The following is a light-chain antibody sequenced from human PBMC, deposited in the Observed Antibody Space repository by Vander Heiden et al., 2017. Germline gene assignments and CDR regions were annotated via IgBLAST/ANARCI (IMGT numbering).Light chain of an antibody. V-gene: IGKV3-20*01. J-gene: IGKJ2*01. Sequence: FVLTQSPGTLSLSPGERATLSCRTSQSVSSTSLAWYQQKPGQAPRLLIYGSSSRATGIPARFSGSGSGTDFTLTISRLEPEDFAVYYCQQYGSSPYTFGQGTKLEIK. CDR2: GSS. CDR3: QQYGSSPYT. CDR1: QSVSSTS.